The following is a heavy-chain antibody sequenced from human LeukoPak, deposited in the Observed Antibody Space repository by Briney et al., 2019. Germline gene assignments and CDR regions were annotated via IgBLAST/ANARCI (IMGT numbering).Heavy chain of an antibody. CDR1: GYTLAELS. V-gene: IGHV1-24*01. CDR2: VDPEDGET. J-gene: IGHJ4*02. D-gene: IGHD3-22*01. Sequence: GASVKVSCKVSGYTLAELSMHWVQQAPGKGLEWMGRVDPEDGETIYAEKFQGRVTITADTSTDTACMELSSLRSEDTAVYYCATATYYYDSSGYYSFDYWGQGTLVTVSS. CDR3: ATATYYYDSSGYYSFDY.